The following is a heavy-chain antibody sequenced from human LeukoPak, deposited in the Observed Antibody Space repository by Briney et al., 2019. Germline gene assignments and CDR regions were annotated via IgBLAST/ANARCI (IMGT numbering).Heavy chain of an antibody. CDR2: MNPDSGGT. CDR3: ARGLLRELLGLDY. CDR1: GYIFTGHY. V-gene: IGHV1-2*02. Sequence: ASVTVSCKTSGYIFTGHYMHWVRQAPGQGPEWMGWMNPDSGGTNYAQNFQGRVTMTRDTSTTTAYMELSGLTSEDTAVYYCARGLLRELLGLDYWGQGTLVTVSS. D-gene: IGHD3-10*01. J-gene: IGHJ4*02.